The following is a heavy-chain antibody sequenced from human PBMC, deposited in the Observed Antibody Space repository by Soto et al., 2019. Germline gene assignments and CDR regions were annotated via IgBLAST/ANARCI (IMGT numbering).Heavy chain of an antibody. J-gene: IGHJ3*02. V-gene: IGHV4-59*08. D-gene: IGHD3-9*01. CDR1: GGSISSYY. CDR2: IYYSGST. CDR3: ARHVYDILTGYYKALVSSAFDI. Sequence: SETLSLTCTVSGGSISSYYWSWIRQPPGKGLEWIGYIYYSGSTNYNPSLKSRVTISVDTSKNQFSLKLSSVTAADTAVYYCARHVYDILTGYYKALVSSAFDIWGQGTMVTVSS.